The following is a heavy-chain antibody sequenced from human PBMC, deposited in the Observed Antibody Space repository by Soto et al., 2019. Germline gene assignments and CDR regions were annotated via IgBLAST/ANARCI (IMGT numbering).Heavy chain of an antibody. CDR3: ARETDYDFWSGYYTLDWFDP. Sequence: QVQLQQWGAGLLKPSETLSLTCAVYGGSFSGYYWSWISQPPGQGLEWIGEINHSGSTNYNPSPKSRVTISVDTSKNQFSLKLSYVTAADTAVYYCARETDYDFWSGYYTLDWFDPWGQGTLVTVSS. V-gene: IGHV4-34*01. CDR2: INHSGST. J-gene: IGHJ5*02. D-gene: IGHD3-3*01. CDR1: GGSFSGYY.